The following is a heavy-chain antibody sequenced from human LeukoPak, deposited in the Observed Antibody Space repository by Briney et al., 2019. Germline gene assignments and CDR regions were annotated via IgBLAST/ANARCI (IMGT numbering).Heavy chain of an antibody. D-gene: IGHD3-22*01. CDR3: ASATYDSSGYHFDY. Sequence: SETLSLTCTVSGYSISSGYYWGWIRQPPGKGLEWIGEIYHSGSTNYNPSLKSRVTISVDKSKNQFSLKLSSVTAADTAVYYCASATYDSSGYHFDYWGQGTLVTVSS. CDR1: GYSISSGYY. J-gene: IGHJ4*02. CDR2: IYHSGST. V-gene: IGHV4-38-2*02.